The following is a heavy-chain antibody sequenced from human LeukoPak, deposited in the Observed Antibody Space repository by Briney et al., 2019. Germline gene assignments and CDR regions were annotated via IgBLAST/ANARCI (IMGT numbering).Heavy chain of an antibody. J-gene: IGHJ3*02. CDR1: GFTFSSYS. CDR3: ARGLFLSGYLDAFDI. V-gene: IGHV3-53*01. D-gene: IGHD3-22*01. Sequence: QSGGSLRLSCAASGFTFSSYSMNWVRQAPGKGLEWVSLIYSDGRTYYADSVKGRCTISRDGSKNTLYLQMNSLRVEDTAVYYCARGLFLSGYLDAFDIWGQGTVVTVSS. CDR2: IYSDGRT.